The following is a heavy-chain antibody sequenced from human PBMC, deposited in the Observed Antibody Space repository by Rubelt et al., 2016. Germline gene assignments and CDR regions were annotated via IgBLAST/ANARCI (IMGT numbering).Heavy chain of an antibody. J-gene: IGHJ4*02. V-gene: IGHV1-2*02. Sequence: QVQLVQSGAEVKKPGSSVKVSCKSSGGTFNNYGFNWVRQAPGQGLEWMGRIIPNTGGTDYAQRFQGRVTVTRDTSISTAYMELNRLRSDDTAVYYFARDYCGNKYYFDFWGQGPLVTVSS. CDR3: ARDYCGNKYYFDF. CDR2: IIPNTGGT. CDR1: GGTFNNYG. D-gene: IGHD1-26*01.